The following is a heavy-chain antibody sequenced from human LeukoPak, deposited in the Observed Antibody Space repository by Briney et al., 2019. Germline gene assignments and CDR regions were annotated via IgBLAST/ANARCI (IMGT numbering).Heavy chain of an antibody. Sequence: ASAKVSCKASGYTFTSYYMHWVRQAPGQGLEWMGIINPSGGSTSYAQKFLGRVTMTRDMSTSTVYMELSSLRSEDTAVYYCAREFSSSWNLSVGYYYYMDVWGKGTTVTVSS. CDR2: INPSGGST. CDR3: AREFSSSWNLSVGYYYYMDV. V-gene: IGHV1-46*01. J-gene: IGHJ6*03. CDR1: GYTFTSYY. D-gene: IGHD6-13*01.